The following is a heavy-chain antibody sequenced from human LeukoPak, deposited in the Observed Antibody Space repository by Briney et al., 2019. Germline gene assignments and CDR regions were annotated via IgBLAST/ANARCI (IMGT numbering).Heavy chain of an antibody. CDR3: AYCGGDCYTRLHF. Sequence: GGSLRLSCAASGFTFSSCAMSWVRQAPGKGPEWVSAISAGGGGSTYYADSVKGRFTISRDNSKNTLYLQMNSLRAEDTAVYYCAYCGGDCYTRLHFWGQGTLVTVSS. CDR2: ISAGGGGST. J-gene: IGHJ4*02. V-gene: IGHV3-23*01. D-gene: IGHD2-21*02. CDR1: GFTFSSCA.